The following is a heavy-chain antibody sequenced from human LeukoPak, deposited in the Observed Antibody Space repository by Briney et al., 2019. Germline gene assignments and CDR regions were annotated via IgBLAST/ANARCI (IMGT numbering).Heavy chain of an antibody. CDR2: IYFSGST. Sequence: SETLSLTCTVSGGSMSSYYWSWIRQPPGKGLEWIGYIYFSGSTNYNPSLKSRVTMSVDTSKNQFSLKLSSVTAADTAVYYCARDRGVAATGLDYGMDVWGQGTTVTVSS. CDR1: GGSMSSYY. D-gene: IGHD2-15*01. V-gene: IGHV4-59*12. J-gene: IGHJ6*02. CDR3: ARDRGVAATGLDYGMDV.